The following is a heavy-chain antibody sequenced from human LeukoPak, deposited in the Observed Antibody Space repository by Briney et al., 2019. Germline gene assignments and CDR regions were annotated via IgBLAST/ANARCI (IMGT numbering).Heavy chain of an antibody. CDR1: GFTFSSYA. CDR2: ITGSGGRT. D-gene: IGHD5-24*01. CDR3: AKDKFRRDGYNYDPFDY. J-gene: IGHJ4*02. V-gene: IGHV3-23*01. Sequence: GGSLRLSCAASGFTFSSYAMSWVRQAPGKGLEWVSAITGSGGRTYYADPVKGRFTISRDNSKNTLYLQMNSLRAEDTAVYYCAKDKFRRDGYNYDPFDYWGQGTLVTVSS.